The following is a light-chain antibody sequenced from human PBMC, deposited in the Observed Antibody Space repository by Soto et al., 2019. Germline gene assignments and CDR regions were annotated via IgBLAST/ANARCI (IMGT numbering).Light chain of an antibody. V-gene: IGKV1-5*01. CDR2: DAS. Sequence: DIQMTQNPSSVSASVGDRVTITCRASQSISSWLAWYQQKPGKAPKLLIYDASSLESGVPSRFSGSVSGTEFTLTISSLQPDDFATYYCQQYNSYLTWTFGQGTKVDIK. CDR3: QQYNSYLTWT. J-gene: IGKJ1*01. CDR1: QSISSW.